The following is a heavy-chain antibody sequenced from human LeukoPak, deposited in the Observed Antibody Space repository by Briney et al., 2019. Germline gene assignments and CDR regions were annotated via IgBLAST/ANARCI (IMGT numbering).Heavy chain of an antibody. CDR2: ISSRSNYI. Sequence: GGSLRLSCAASGFTFSSYTMNWVRQAPGKGLEWVSSISSRSNYIYYADSVKGRFTISRDNAKNSLYLQMNSLRVEDTAVYYCARAHNWKYGTFDYWGQGTLVTVSS. V-gene: IGHV3-21*01. CDR1: GFTFSSYT. J-gene: IGHJ4*02. CDR3: ARAHNWKYGTFDY. D-gene: IGHD1-7*01.